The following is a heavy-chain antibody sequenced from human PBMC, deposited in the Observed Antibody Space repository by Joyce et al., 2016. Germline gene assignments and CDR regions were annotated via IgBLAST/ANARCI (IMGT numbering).Heavy chain of an antibody. Sequence: EVQVLESGGGLVQRGGSLRLSCAVAGFILRRFDMSWVRQAQGKGREWVEAIFSGGDSTSYTDSVKGRFTVSRDNSKKILYLQMNTLRAEDTAVYYCAKASLTGYYIGAYYFDYWGQGTLVTVSS. V-gene: IGHV3-23*01. CDR3: AKASLTGYYIGAYYFDY. D-gene: IGHD3-9*01. CDR2: IFSGGDST. CDR1: GFILRRFD. J-gene: IGHJ4*02.